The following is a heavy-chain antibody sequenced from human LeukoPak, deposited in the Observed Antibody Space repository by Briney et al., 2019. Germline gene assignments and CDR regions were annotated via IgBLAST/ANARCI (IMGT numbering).Heavy chain of an antibody. V-gene: IGHV3-21*01. CDR1: GFTFSNAW. Sequence: GGSLRLSCAASGFTFSNAWMSWVRQAPGKGLEWVSSISSSSSYIYYADSVKGRFTISRDNAKNSLYLQMNSLRAEDTAVYYCARDPYCSSTSCYYDYWGQGTLVTVSS. CDR3: ARDPYCSSTSCYYDY. D-gene: IGHD2-2*01. J-gene: IGHJ4*02. CDR2: ISSSSSYI.